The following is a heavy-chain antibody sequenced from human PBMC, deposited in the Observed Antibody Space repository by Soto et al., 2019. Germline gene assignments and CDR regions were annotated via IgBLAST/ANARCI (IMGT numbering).Heavy chain of an antibody. J-gene: IGHJ5*02. V-gene: IGHV4-59*02. CDR2: VYDSGST. CDR1: GTSVSYYY. CDR3: ARDRGTYDFASPQWHGWFDP. Sequence: NPSETLSLTCTVSGTSVSYYYWSWIRQPPGKGLEWIGHVYDSGSTNYSPSLKSRVSMSLDTSTSQVSLNLSSVTPADTAVYYCARDRGTYDFASPQWHGWFDPWGQGTLVTVSS. D-gene: IGHD3-16*01.